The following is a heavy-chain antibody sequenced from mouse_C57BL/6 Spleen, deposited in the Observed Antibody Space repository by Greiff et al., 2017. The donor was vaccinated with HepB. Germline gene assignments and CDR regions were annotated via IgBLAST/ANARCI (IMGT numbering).Heavy chain of an antibody. J-gene: IGHJ4*01. CDR2: IDPANGNT. Sequence: VQLQQSVAELVRPGASVKLSCTASGFNIKNTYMHWVKQRPEQGLEWIGRIDPANGNTKYAPKFQGKATITADTSSNTAYLQLSSLTSEDTASYYWAEGFITTGVASYYAMDYWGQGTSVTVSS. V-gene: IGHV14-3*01. CDR1: GFNIKNTY. CDR3: AEGFITTGVASYYAMDY. D-gene: IGHD1-1*01.